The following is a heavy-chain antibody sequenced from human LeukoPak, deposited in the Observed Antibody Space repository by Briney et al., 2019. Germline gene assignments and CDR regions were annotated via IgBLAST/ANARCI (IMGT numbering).Heavy chain of an antibody. CDR1: GGSISSYY. J-gene: IGHJ4*02. CDR2: IYYSRST. D-gene: IGHD6-19*01. Sequence: SETLSLTCTVSGGSISSYYWSWIRQPPGKGLEWIGYIYYSRSTNYNPSLKSRVTISVDTSKNQFSLKLSSVTAADTAVYYCARDSAVAGIHYWGQGTLVTVSS. CDR3: ARDSAVAGIHY. V-gene: IGHV4-59*01.